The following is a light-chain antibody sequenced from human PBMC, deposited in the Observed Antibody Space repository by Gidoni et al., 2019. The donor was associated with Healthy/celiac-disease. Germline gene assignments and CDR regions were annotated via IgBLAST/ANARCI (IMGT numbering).Light chain of an antibody. CDR3: QQRSNWLIT. V-gene: IGKV3-11*01. CDR2: DAS. J-gene: IGKJ5*01. CDR1: QSVSNY. Sequence: ETLFTLSPATLSLSLGERATLSCRASQSVSNYLDWYQQKPGQAPRLLIYDASNRATGIPARFSGSGSGTDFTLTISSLEPEDFAVYYCQQRSNWLITFGQGTRLEIK.